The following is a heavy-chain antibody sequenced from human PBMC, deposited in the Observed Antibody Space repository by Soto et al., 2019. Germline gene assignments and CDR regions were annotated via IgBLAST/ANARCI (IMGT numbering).Heavy chain of an antibody. D-gene: IGHD2-8*02. CDR3: ASDRVYTGGSDADY. CDR1: GYTFSNYA. V-gene: IGHV1-18*01. CDR2: INTGSGYT. Sequence: QVHLVQSGAEVKKPGSSVRVSCKTSGYTFSNYAISWVRQAPGQGLEWMGWINTGSGYTNYAHDRVTMTKDASTYTAYLEVTSPRSDYTAIYYCASDRVYTGGSDADYWGQGTLVTVSS. J-gene: IGHJ4*02.